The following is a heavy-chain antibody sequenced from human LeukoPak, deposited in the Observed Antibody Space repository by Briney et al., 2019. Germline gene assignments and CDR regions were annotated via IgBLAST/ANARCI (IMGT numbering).Heavy chain of an antibody. CDR3: AIVQGRYDAFDL. CDR2: ISGSGSTI. Sequence: GGSLRLSCAASGFTFSSYEMNWVRQAPGKGLEWVSYISGSGSTIYYADSVKGRFTISRDNVKNSLYLQMNSLRAEDTAVYYCAIVQGRYDAFDLWGQGTMVTVLS. CDR1: GFTFSSYE. J-gene: IGHJ3*01. V-gene: IGHV3-48*03.